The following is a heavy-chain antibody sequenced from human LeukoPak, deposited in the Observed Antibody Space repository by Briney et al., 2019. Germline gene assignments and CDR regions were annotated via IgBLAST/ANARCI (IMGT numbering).Heavy chain of an antibody. Sequence: GGSPRLSCAASGFTFSSYAMSWVRQAPGKGLEWVSAISGSGGSTYYADSVKGRFTISRDNSKNTLYLQMNSLRAEDTAVYYCAKIGTGIAAAGTGNWGQGTLVTVSS. J-gene: IGHJ4*02. D-gene: IGHD6-13*01. CDR3: AKIGTGIAAAGTGN. V-gene: IGHV3-23*01. CDR1: GFTFSSYA. CDR2: ISGSGGST.